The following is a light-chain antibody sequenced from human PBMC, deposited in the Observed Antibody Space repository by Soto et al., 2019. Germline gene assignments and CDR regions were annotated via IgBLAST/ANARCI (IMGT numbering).Light chain of an antibody. CDR1: QSVSSSY. V-gene: IGKV3-20*01. CDR2: GAS. J-gene: IGKJ1*01. CDR3: QRYGSSPTT. Sequence: EIVLTLSAGTLSLSPGERATLSCRASQSVSSSYLAWYQQKPGQAPRLLIYGASSRATGIPDRFSGSGSGTDFTLTISRLEPEDFAVYYCQRYGSSPTTFGQGTKVDI.